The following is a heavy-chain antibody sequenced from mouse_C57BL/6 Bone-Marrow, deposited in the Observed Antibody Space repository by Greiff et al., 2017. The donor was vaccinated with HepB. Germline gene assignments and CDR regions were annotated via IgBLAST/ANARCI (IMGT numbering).Heavy chain of an antibody. Sequence: QVQLQQPGAELVRPGTSVKLSCKASGYTFTSYWMHWVKQRPGQGLEWIGVIDPSDSYTNYNQKFKGKATLTVDTSSSTAYMQLSSLTSEDSAVYYCARTTTVVATGRYYFDYWGQGTTLTVSS. CDR2: IDPSDSYT. V-gene: IGHV1-59*01. D-gene: IGHD1-1*01. CDR1: GYTFTSYW. J-gene: IGHJ2*01. CDR3: ARTTTVVATGRYYFDY.